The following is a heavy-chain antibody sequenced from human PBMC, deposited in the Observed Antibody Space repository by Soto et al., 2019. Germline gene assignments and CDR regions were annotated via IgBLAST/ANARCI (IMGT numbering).Heavy chain of an antibody. J-gene: IGHJ4*02. Sequence: SETLSLTCTVSGGSISSYYWSWIRQPPGKGLEWIGYIYYSGSTNYNPSLKSRVTISVDTSKNQLSMKLSSVTAADTAVYYCAGVEYSSSFIDYWGQGTLVTVSS. CDR1: GGSISSYY. CDR3: AGVEYSSSFIDY. D-gene: IGHD6-6*01. CDR2: IYYSGST. V-gene: IGHV4-59*01.